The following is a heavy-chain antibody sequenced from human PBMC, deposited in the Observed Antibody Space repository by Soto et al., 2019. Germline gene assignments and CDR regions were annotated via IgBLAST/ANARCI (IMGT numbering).Heavy chain of an antibody. J-gene: IGHJ4*02. Sequence: QVQLQESGPGLVKPSQTLSLTCTVSGGSISSGDYYWSWIRQPPGKGLEWIGYIYYSGSTYYNPSLNSRVTISVDTSKNQFSLKLSSVTAADTAVYYCARDVDCSGGSCYSRGLGFDYWGQGTLVTVSS. D-gene: IGHD2-15*01. CDR1: GGSISSGDYY. CDR2: IYYSGST. V-gene: IGHV4-30-4*01. CDR3: ARDVDCSGGSCYSRGLGFDY.